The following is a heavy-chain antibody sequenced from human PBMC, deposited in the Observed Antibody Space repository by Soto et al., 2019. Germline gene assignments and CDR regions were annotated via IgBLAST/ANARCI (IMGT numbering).Heavy chain of an antibody. CDR1: GYTFTSYY. CDR3: ARADRAIYDYIWGSYLFDY. D-gene: IGHD3-16*02. V-gene: IGHV1-2*04. Sequence: ASVKVSCKASGYTFTSYYMHSVRQAPGQGLEWMGWINPSSGGTNYAQNFQGWDTMTRDTSISTAYMELSRLRSDDTAVYYCARADRAIYDYIWGSYLFDYWGQGTLVTVSS. CDR2: INPSSGGT. J-gene: IGHJ4*02.